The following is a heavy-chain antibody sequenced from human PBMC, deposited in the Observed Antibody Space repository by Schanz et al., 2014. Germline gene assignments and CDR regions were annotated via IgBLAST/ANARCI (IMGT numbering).Heavy chain of an antibody. CDR2: ISGSGGST. J-gene: IGHJ4*02. D-gene: IGHD2-15*01. CDR3: ARDRGYCSGGSCLTFDY. CDR1: GFTFSTYA. V-gene: IGHV3-23*04. Sequence: VQLVESGGGVVQPGRSLRLSCGGSGFTFSTYAMSWVRQAPGKGLEWVSAISGSGGSTYYADSVKGRFTISRDNSKNTLYLQMNTLRAEDTAVYYCARDRGYCSGGSCLTFDYWGQGTLXTVSS.